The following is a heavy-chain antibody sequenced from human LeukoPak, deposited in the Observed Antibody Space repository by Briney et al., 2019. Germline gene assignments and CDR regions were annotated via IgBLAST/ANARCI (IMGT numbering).Heavy chain of an antibody. J-gene: IGHJ4*02. Sequence: SGGSLRLSCAASGFTFSSYWMHWVRQAPGKGLVWVSRINSDGSSTTYADSVKGRFTISRDNAKNALYLQMNSLRAEDTAMYYCARGDDSGYYDYFDYWGQGALVTVSS. V-gene: IGHV3-74*01. CDR1: GFTFSSYW. CDR3: ARGDDSGYYDYFDY. D-gene: IGHD3-22*01. CDR2: INSDGSST.